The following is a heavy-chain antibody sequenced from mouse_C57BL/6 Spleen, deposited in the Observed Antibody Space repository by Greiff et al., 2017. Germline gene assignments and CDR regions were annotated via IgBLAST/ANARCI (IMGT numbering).Heavy chain of an antibody. V-gene: IGHV1-69*01. D-gene: IGHD2-4*01. J-gene: IGHJ2*01. CDR1: GYTFTSYW. Sequence: QVQLQQPGAELVMPGASVKLSCKASGYTFTSYWMHWVKQRPGQGLEWIGEIDPSDSYTNYNQKFKGKSTLTVDKSSSTAYMQLSSLTSEDSAVYYCARRSYDYDDYWGQVTTLTVSS. CDR2: IDPSDSYT. CDR3: ARRSYDYDDY.